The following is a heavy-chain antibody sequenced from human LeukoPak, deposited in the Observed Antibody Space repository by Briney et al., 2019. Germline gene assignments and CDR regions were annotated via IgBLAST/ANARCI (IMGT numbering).Heavy chain of an antibody. CDR2: IIPIFGTA. CDR1: GGTFSSYA. D-gene: IGHD1-26*01. J-gene: IGHJ4*02. V-gene: IGHV1-69*05. Sequence: ASVKVSCKASGGTFSSYAISWVRQAPGQGLEWMGGIIPIFGTANYAQKFQGRVTITTDESTSTAYMELSSLRSEDTAVYYCASSFVEGAAYPLDYWGQGTLVTVSS. CDR3: ASSFVEGAAYPLDY.